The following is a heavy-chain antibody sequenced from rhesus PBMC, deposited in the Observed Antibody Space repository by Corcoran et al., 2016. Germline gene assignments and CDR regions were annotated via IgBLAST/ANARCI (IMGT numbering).Heavy chain of an antibody. V-gene: IGHV4-169*02. CDR3: ASVAAADDAFDF. D-gene: IGHD6-25*01. J-gene: IGHJ3*01. Sequence: QLQLQESGPGLVKPSETLSVTCAVPGGSISSRSWSWIRQAPGKGLEWIGYIYGSGSSTNYNPSLKSRVTLSVDTSKNQLSLKLSSVTAADTAVYYCASVAAADDAFDFWGQGLRVTVSS. CDR1: GGSISSRS. CDR2: IYGSGSST.